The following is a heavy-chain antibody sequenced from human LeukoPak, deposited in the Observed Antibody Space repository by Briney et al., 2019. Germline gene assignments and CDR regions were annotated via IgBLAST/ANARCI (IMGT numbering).Heavy chain of an antibody. CDR1: GFTFSSYS. V-gene: IGHV3-48*02. Sequence: GGSLRLSCAASGFTFSSYSMNWVRQAPGKGLEWVSYISSSSSTIYYADSVKGRFTITRDNAKNSLYLQMNSLRDEDTAVYYCARGSIRGYDYLDYWGQGTLVTVSS. CDR3: ARGSIRGYDYLDY. D-gene: IGHD5-12*01. J-gene: IGHJ4*02. CDR2: ISSSSSTI.